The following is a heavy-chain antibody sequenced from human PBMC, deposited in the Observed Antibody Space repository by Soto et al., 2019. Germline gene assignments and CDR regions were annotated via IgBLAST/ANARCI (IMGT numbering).Heavy chain of an antibody. CDR1: GFTFGSYA. CDR2: IYYSGST. Sequence: LSCAASGFTFGSYAMSWVRQAPGKGLEWIGYIYYSGSTNYNPSLKSRVTISVDTSKNQFSLKLSSVTAADTAVYYCARRRRVAEYYHYYLDISAKGTT. D-gene: IGHD3-3*01. CDR3: ARRRRVAEYYHYYLDI. V-gene: IGHV4-59*08. J-gene: IGHJ6*03.